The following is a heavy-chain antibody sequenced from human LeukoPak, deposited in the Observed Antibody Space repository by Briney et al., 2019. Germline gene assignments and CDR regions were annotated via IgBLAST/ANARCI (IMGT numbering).Heavy chain of an antibody. V-gene: IGHV4-59*08. CDR2: IYYSGST. Sequence: SETLSLTCTVSGGSISSYYWSWIRQPPGKGLEWIGYIYYSGSTNYNPSLKSRVTISVDTSKNQFSLKLSSVTAADTAVYYCARHRGSGSHEYFQHWGQGTLVTVSS. J-gene: IGHJ1*01. D-gene: IGHD3-10*01. CDR3: ARHRGSGSHEYFQH. CDR1: GGSISSYY.